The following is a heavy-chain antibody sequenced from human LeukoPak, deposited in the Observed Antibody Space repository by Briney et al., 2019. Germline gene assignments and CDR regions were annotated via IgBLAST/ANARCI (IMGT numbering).Heavy chain of an antibody. CDR1: GGSMSSSSYY. CDR3: ARDYGETYYYFDY. CDR2: IYHSGST. V-gene: IGHV4-39*07. Sequence: PSETLSLTCTVSGGSMSSSSYYWGWIRQPPGKGLEWIGSIYHSGSTYYNPSLKSRVTISVDTSKNQFSLKLSSVAAADTAVYYCARDYGETYYYFDYWGQGTLVTVSS. D-gene: IGHD4-17*01. J-gene: IGHJ4*02.